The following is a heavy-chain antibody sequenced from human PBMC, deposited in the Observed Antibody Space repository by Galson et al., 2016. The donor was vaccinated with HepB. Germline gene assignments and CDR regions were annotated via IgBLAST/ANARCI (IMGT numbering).Heavy chain of an antibody. V-gene: IGHV5-51*01. Sequence: QSGAEVKEPGQSLKISCKGSGDNFNTYWVGWVRQLPGKGLEWMGVIYPGDSDTRYSPSFEGQVTISVDKSISTAYLQWSSLKASDTAMYYCARGSYGSAKVGFYFDYWGQGTLVTVSS. J-gene: IGHJ4*02. D-gene: IGHD1-26*01. CDR2: IYPGDSDT. CDR1: GDNFNTYW. CDR3: ARGSYGSAKVGFYFDY.